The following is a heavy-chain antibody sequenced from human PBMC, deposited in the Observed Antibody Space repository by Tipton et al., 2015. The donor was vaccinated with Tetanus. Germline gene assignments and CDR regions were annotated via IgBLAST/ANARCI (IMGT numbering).Heavy chain of an antibody. CDR2: IGTAGDT. D-gene: IGHD4-17*01. CDR1: GFTFSSYD. Sequence: GSLRLSCAASGFTFSSYDMHWVRQATGKGLEWVSAIGTAGDTYYPGSVKGRFTISRENAKNSLYLQMNSLRAGDTAVYYCARGLTVTNRYEVDAFDIWGQGTMVTVSS. V-gene: IGHV3-13*01. CDR3: ARGLTVTNRYEVDAFDI. J-gene: IGHJ3*02.